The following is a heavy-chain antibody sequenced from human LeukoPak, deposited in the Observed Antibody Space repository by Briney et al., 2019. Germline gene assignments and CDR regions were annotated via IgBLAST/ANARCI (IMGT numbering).Heavy chain of an antibody. Sequence: PGGSLRLSCVASGFTLSDYSMTWVRQAPGKGLEWVSSISRSGKYRHDADSGKGRFTISRDNAKSSLYLDMINLRAEDTAVYYCARVYGGTGAAFDYWGQGTLLTVSS. D-gene: IGHD4-23*01. J-gene: IGHJ4*02. CDR1: GFTLSDYS. V-gene: IGHV3-21*01. CDR3: ARVYGGTGAAFDY. CDR2: ISRSGKYR.